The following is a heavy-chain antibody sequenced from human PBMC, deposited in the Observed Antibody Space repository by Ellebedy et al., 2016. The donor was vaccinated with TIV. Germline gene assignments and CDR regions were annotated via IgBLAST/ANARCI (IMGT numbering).Heavy chain of an antibody. D-gene: IGHD3-22*01. CDR2: IYPGDSDT. CDR1: GYSFTTYR. CDR3: ARRRSNIGYDSSGYSDY. Sequence: GESLKISXKASGYSFTTYRIGWVRQMPGKGLEWMGIIYPGDSDTRYSPSFQGQVTISADKSISTAYLQWSSLKASDTAMYYCARRRSNIGYDSSGYSDYWGQGTLVTVSS. V-gene: IGHV5-51*01. J-gene: IGHJ4*02.